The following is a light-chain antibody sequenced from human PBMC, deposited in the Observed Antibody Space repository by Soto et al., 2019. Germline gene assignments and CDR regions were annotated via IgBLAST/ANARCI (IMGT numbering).Light chain of an antibody. Sequence: QSALTQPASVSGSAGQSITISCTGTSSDVGNYNLVSWYLHHPGKAPKLLIYEDTKRPSGVSNRFSGSRSGNTASLTVSGLQAEDEADYYCSSYTSSSTPYVVLGGGTKLTVL. CDR2: EDT. V-gene: IGLV2-14*02. CDR1: SSDVGNYNL. J-gene: IGLJ2*01. CDR3: SSYTSSSTPYVV.